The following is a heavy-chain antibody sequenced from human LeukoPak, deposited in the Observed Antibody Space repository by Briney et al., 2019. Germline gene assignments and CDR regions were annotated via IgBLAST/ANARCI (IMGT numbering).Heavy chain of an antibody. CDR3: ATTEVYYDILTGYYRL. D-gene: IGHD3-9*01. J-gene: IGHJ4*02. CDR2: ISGSGGST. CDR1: GFTFSSYA. V-gene: IGHV3-23*01. Sequence: TGGSLRLSCAASGFTFSSYAMSWVRQAPGKGLEWVSAISGSGGSTYYADSVKGRFTISRDNSKNTLYLQMNSLRAEDTAVYYCATTEVYYDILTGYYRLWGQGTLVTVSS.